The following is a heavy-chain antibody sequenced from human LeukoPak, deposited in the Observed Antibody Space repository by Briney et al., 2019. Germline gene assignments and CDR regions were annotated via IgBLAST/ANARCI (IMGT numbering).Heavy chain of an antibody. V-gene: IGHV3-11*04. CDR2: ISSSGSTI. CDR3: ARDISPAAGIQLGGFDY. CDR1: GFTFSDYY. D-gene: IGHD5-18*01. Sequence: GGSLRLSCAASGFTFSDYYMSWIRQAPGKGLEWVSYISSSGSTIYYADSVKGRFTISRDNAKNSLYLQMNSLRAEDTAVYYCARDISPAAGIQLGGFDYWGQGTLVTVSS. J-gene: IGHJ4*02.